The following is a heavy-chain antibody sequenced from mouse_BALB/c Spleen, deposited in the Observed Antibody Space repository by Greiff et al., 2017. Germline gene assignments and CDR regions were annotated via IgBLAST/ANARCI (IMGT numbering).Heavy chain of an antibody. V-gene: IGHV5-9-4*01. CDR3: ARDYYGSSYEAMDY. CDR1: GFTFSSYA. D-gene: IGHD1-1*01. Sequence: DVKLQESGGGLVKPGGSLKLSCAASGFTFSSYAMSWVRQSPEKRLEWVAEISSGGSYTYYPDTVTGRFTISRDNAKNTLYLEMSSLRSEDTAMYYCARDYYGSSYEAMDYWGQGTSVTVSS. J-gene: IGHJ4*01. CDR2: ISSGGSYT.